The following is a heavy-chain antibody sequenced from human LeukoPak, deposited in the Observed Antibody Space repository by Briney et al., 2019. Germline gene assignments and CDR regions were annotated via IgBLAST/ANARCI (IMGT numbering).Heavy chain of an antibody. D-gene: IGHD2-21*01. J-gene: IGHJ4*02. CDR1: GGSISSSSYY. Sequence: PSETLSLTCTVSGGSISSSSYYWGWIRQPPGKGLEWIGSTYYSGSTYYNPSLKSPITISVDTSKNQFSLKLSSVTAADTTVYYCARAYSPFDYWGQGTLVTVSS. CDR3: ARAYSPFDY. V-gene: IGHV4-39*01. CDR2: TYYSGST.